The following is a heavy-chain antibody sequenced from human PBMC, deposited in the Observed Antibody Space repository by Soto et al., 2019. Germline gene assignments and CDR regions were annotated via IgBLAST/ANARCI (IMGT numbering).Heavy chain of an antibody. J-gene: IGHJ4*02. CDR1: GGSISSGDYY. V-gene: IGHV4-30-4*01. CDR3: ARVYAGNYYDSSGYYYIDY. D-gene: IGHD3-22*01. CDR2: IYYSGST. Sequence: SETLSLTCTVSGGSISSGDYYWSWIRQPPGKGLEWIGYIYYSGSTYYNPSLKSRVTISVDTSKNQFALKLSSVTAADTAVYYCARVYAGNYYDSSGYYYIDYWGQGNLVTVSS.